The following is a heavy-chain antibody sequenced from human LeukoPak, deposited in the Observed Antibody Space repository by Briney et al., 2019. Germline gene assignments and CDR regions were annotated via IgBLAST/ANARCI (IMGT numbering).Heavy chain of an antibody. Sequence: PSETLSLTCTVSGGSISSYYWSWIRQPPGKGLEWIGYIYYSGSTNYNPSLKSRVTISVDTSKNQFSLKLSSVTAADTAVYYSAREGRYYYGSGSYFSFDYWGQGTLVTVSS. CDR2: IYYSGST. V-gene: IGHV4-59*01. CDR1: GGSISSYY. D-gene: IGHD3-10*01. J-gene: IGHJ4*02. CDR3: AREGRYYYGSGSYFSFDY.